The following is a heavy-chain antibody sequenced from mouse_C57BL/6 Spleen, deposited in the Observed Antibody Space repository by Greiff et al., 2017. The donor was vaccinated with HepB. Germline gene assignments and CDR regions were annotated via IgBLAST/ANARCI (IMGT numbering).Heavy chain of an antibody. D-gene: IGHD3-1*01. CDR2: ISSGGSYT. J-gene: IGHJ4*01. V-gene: IGHV5-6*01. Sequence: EVKLMESGGDLVKPGGSLKLSCAASGFTFSSYGMSWVRQTPDKRLEWVATISSGGSYTYYPDSVKGRFTISRDNAKNTLYLQMSSLKSEDTAMYNCARSGSNYAMDDWGQGTSVTVSS. CDR1: GFTFSSYG. CDR3: ARSGSNYAMDD.